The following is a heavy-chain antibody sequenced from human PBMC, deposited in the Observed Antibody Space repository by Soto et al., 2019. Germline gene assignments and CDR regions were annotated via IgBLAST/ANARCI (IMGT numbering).Heavy chain of an antibody. CDR1: GGTFSSYA. D-gene: IGHD2-15*01. Sequence: SVKVSCKASGGTFSSYAISWVRQAPGQGLEWMGGIIPIFGTANYAQKFQGRVTITADESTSTAYMELSSLRSDDTAVYYCARAVVAATVWFDPWGQGTLVTVSS. CDR3: ARAVVAATVWFDP. CDR2: IIPIFGTA. V-gene: IGHV1-69*13. J-gene: IGHJ5*02.